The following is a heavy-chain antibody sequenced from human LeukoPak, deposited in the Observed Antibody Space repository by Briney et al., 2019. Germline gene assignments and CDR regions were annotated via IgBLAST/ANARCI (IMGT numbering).Heavy chain of an antibody. V-gene: IGHV3-64*01. J-gene: IGHJ6*02. D-gene: IGHD3-3*02. CDR1: GFTFSSYA. CDR2: ISSSGGST. Sequence: GGSLRLSRAASGFTFSSYAMHWVRQAPGKGLEYVSAISSSGGSTYYANSVKGRFTISRDNSKNTLYLQMGSLRAEDMAEYYCARDLAPGGMDVWGQGTTVTVSS. CDR3: ARDLAPGGMDV.